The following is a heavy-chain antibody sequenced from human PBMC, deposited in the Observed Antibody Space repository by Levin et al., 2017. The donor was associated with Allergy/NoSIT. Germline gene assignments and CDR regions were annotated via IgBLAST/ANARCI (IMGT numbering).Heavy chain of an antibody. V-gene: IGHV3-13*01. J-gene: IGHJ6*02. Sequence: PGESLKISCAASGFTFSSYDMHWVRQATGKGLEWVSAIGTAGDTYYPGSVKGRFTISRENAKNSLYLQMNSLRAGDTAVYYCARGVPAATYGMDVWGQGTTVTVSS. CDR1: GFTFSSYD. D-gene: IGHD2-2*01. CDR2: IGTAGDT. CDR3: ARGVPAATYGMDV.